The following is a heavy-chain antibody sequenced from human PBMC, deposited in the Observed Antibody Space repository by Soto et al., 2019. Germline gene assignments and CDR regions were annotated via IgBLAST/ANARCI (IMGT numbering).Heavy chain of an antibody. CDR3: TRAVAGTFSPYYFDC. V-gene: IGHV3-49*03. Sequence: GGSLRLSCTTSEFTFGDYTMSWFRQAHGKGLEWVGFIRNKTYGGTTEYAASVKGRFTISRDDSKNIAYLQLNSLKTEDTAVYYCTRAVAGTFSPYYFDCWGQGALVTVFS. CDR2: IRNKTYGGTT. J-gene: IGHJ4*02. CDR1: EFTFGDYT. D-gene: IGHD6-19*01.